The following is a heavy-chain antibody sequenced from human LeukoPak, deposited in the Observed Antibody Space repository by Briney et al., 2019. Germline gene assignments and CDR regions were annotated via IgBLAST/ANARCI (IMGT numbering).Heavy chain of an antibody. CDR3: AREHRKQNYYGSGSYSPNWFDP. V-gene: IGHV1-46*01. D-gene: IGHD3-10*01. J-gene: IGHJ5*02. Sequence: ASVRVSCKASGYTFTSYGISWVRQAPGQGLEWMGIINPSGGSTSYAQKFQGRVTMTRDTSTSTVYMELSSLRSEDTAVYYCAREHRKQNYYGSGSYSPNWFDPWGQGTLVTVSS. CDR1: GYTFTSYG. CDR2: INPSGGST.